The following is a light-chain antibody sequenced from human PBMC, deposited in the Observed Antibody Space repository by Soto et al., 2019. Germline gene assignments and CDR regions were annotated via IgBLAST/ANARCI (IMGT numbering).Light chain of an antibody. J-gene: IGLJ2*01. CDR3: SSYTSSSTLVV. CDR1: SSDVGGHNY. CDR2: EVS. Sequence: QSVLTQPASVSGSPGQSITISCTGTSSDVGGHNYVSWYQQHPGKAPKLMIYEVSNRLSGLSNRFSASKSGNTASLTISGLQAEDEADYYCSSYTSSSTLVVFGGGTKLTVL. V-gene: IGLV2-14*01.